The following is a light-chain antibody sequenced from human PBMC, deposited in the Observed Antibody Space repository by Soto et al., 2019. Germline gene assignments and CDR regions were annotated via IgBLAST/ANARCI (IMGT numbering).Light chain of an antibody. CDR2: AAS. V-gene: IGKV3-15*01. Sequence: EIVMTQSPGTLSVSPGERATLSCRASQSVSSNLAWYQHKPGQGPRLLIYAASTRATGIPTRFSGSGSGTEFTITISRLQSAASAFYYCHQDTNWSHFSVGPGTNVDFK. CDR3: HQDTNWSHFS. CDR1: QSVSSN. J-gene: IGKJ3*01.